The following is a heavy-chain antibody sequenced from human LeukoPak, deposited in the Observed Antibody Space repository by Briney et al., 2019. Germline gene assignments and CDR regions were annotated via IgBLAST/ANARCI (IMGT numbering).Heavy chain of an antibody. V-gene: IGHV4-4*07. J-gene: IGHJ4*02. Sequence: PSETLSLTCTFSGGSISSYYWSWIRQPAGKGLEWIGRIYTSGSTNYNPSLKSRVTMSVDTSKNQFSLKLSSVTAADTAVYYCARGRPPVLRYFDWLLIFDYWGEGTLVTVSS. CDR2: IYTSGST. CDR3: ARGRPPVLRYFDWLLIFDY. CDR1: GGSISSYY. D-gene: IGHD3-9*01.